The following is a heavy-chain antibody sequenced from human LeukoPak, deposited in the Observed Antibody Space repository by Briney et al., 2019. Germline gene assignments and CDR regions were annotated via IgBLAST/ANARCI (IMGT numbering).Heavy chain of an antibody. CDR1: GFTFSSYW. CDR2: IKQDGSEK. CDR3: ARDRWGGLYSSSSLDY. V-gene: IGHV3-7*03. D-gene: IGHD6-6*01. Sequence: GGSLRLSCAASGFTFSSYWMSWVRQAPGKGLEWVANIKQDGSEKYYVDSVKGRFTISRDNAKNSLYLQMNSLRAEDTAVYYCARDRWGGLYSSSSLDYWGQGTLVTVSS. J-gene: IGHJ4*02.